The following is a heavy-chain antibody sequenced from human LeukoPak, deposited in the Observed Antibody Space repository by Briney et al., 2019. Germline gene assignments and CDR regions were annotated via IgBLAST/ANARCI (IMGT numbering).Heavy chain of an antibody. J-gene: IGHJ6*03. Sequence: ASVKVSCKASGYTFTSYAMNWVRQAPGKGLEWMGGFDPEDGETIYAQKFQGRVTMTEDTSTDTAYMELSSLRSEDTAVYYCASFGATVATLGDYMDVWGKGTTVTISS. CDR3: ASFGATVATLGDYMDV. V-gene: IGHV1-24*01. D-gene: IGHD4-23*01. CDR2: FDPEDGET. CDR1: GYTFTSYA.